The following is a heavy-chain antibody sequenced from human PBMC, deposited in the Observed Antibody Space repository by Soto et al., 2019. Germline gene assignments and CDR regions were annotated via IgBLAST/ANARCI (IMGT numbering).Heavy chain of an antibody. D-gene: IGHD2-15*01. CDR1: GFTFSNYW. V-gene: IGHV3-74*02. J-gene: IGHJ6*03. CDR2: INSDGSVS. Sequence: EVQLVESGGGLVQPGGSLRLSCAASGFTFSNYWMYWVRQAPGKGLERVSRINSDGSVSSYADSVKGRITISRDNVKNTLYLQMDSLRAEDTAVYYCARGDCVGGTCFSLAGSFYYYMDVWGKGTTVTVFS. CDR3: ARGDCVGGTCFSLAGSFYYYMDV.